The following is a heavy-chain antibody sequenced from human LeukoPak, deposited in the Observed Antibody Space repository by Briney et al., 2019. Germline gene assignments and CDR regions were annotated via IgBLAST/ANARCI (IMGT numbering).Heavy chain of an antibody. CDR2: IYYSGTT. V-gene: IGHV4-30-4*01. Sequence: SQTLSLTCTVSGGSISSGDYYWSWIRQPPGKGLEWIWYIYYSGTTYNNPSLKSRVTISVDTSNNQFSLKLNSVTAADTAVYFCARGPGYCGGGTCYLHFDYWGQGTLVTVSS. CDR3: ARGPGYCGGGTCYLHFDY. CDR1: GGSISSGDYY. D-gene: IGHD2-15*01. J-gene: IGHJ4*02.